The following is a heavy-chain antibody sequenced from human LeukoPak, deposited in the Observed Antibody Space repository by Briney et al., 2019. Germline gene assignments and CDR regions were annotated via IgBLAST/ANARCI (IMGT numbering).Heavy chain of an antibody. CDR3: VRYFDWENLDY. J-gene: IGHJ4*02. CDR1: GFTFSSYA. D-gene: IGHD3-9*01. V-gene: IGHV3-64D*06. Sequence: GGSLRLSCSASGFTFSSYAMHWVRQAPGRGLEYVSAISSNGGSTYYADSVKGRFTISRDNSKNTLYLQMSSLRAEDTAVYYCVRYFDWENLDYWGQGTLVTVSS. CDR2: ISSNGGST.